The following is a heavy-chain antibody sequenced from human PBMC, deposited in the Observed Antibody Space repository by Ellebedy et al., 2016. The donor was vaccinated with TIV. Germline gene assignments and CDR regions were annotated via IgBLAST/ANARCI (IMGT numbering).Heavy chain of an antibody. Sequence: MPSETLSLTCTVSGGSITSYYWDWIRQPPGKGLEWIGYTHYSGSTYYNPSLKSRVTISIDTSRNQFSLRLTSVTAADTAVYCFAGKIAGYYYGLDVWGQGTTVTVSS. CDR1: GGSITSYY. J-gene: IGHJ6*02. V-gene: IGHV4-59*08. CDR3: AGKIAGYYYGLDV. CDR2: THYSGST.